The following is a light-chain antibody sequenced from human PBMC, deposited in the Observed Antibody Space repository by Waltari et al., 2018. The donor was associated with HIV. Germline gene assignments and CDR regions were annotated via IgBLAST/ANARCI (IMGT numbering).Light chain of an antibody. Sequence: QSMLTQPPSASGTPGQRVTISCSGSSSNIGRNTVNWYQQLPGTAPKLLIYSSNHRPSWVPGLFSGSKSGTSASLAISGLQSEDGADYYCATWDDSLNGRVFGGGTKLTVL. CDR1: SSNIGRNT. CDR3: ATWDDSLNGRV. V-gene: IGLV1-44*01. J-gene: IGLJ3*02. CDR2: SSN.